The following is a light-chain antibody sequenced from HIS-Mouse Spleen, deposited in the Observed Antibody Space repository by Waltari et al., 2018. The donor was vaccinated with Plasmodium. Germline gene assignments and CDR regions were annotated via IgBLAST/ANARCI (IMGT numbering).Light chain of an antibody. CDR1: SSNIGTHH. J-gene: IGLJ2*01. V-gene: IGLV1-51*01. Sequence: QSVLPQPPSVSAVPGQKVTISCSGRSSNIGTHHVSCYQQLPETAPKLLIYDNKKRPSGIPDRFSGSKSGTSATLGITGLQTGDEADYYCGTWDSSLSAGVVFGGGTKLTVL. CDR2: DNK. CDR3: GTWDSSLSAGVV.